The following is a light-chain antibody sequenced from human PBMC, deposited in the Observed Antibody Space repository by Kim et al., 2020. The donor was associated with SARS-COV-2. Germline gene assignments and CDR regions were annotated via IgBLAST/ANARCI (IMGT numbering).Light chain of an antibody. J-gene: IGKJ1*01. Sequence: SVSPGESSPRSCRASQSVSSNLAWYQQKPGQAPRLLIYGASTRATGIPARFSGSGSGTEFTLTISSLQSEDFALYYCQQYNNWRTFGQGTKVEIK. CDR1: QSVSSN. CDR2: GAS. CDR3: QQYNNWRT. V-gene: IGKV3-15*01.